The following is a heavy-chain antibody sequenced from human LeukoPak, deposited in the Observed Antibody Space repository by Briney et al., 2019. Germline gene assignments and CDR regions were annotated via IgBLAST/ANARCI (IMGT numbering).Heavy chain of an antibody. V-gene: IGHV4-34*01. J-gene: IGHJ4*02. CDR2: IHPHGIC. CDR3: ARGRDRSKAGDH. D-gene: IGHD5-24*01. CDR1: GGSCDDYY. Sequence: SETLSLTCAVYGGSCDDYYCSWIRQPPGKGLEWIGEIHPHGICYYNSSLTSRVTISIDTSKSQFSLRLTSVTAADTAFYYCARGRDRSKAGDHWGQGSLVTVSS.